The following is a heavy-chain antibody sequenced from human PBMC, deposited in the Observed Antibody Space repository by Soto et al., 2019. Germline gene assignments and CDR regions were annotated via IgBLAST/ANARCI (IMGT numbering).Heavy chain of an antibody. CDR2: ISGYNGNT. CDR3: ARSSGGNFGIIIEGTNWFAP. Sequence: AAVKVSCKASGYTFSSYGISWVRQAPGQGLEWMGWISGYNGNTRYAQKFKGRVTLTRDTSASTVYMEVSSLTSEDTAMYYCARSSGGNFGIIIEGTNWFAPWGQGTLVTVSS. D-gene: IGHD1-26*01. CDR1: GYTFSSYG. J-gene: IGHJ5*02. V-gene: IGHV1-18*01.